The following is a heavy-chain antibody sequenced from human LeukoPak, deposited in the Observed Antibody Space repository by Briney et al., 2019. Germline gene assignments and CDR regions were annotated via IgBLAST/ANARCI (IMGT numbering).Heavy chain of an antibody. Sequence: SETLSLTCTVSDGSIRSYYWSWIRQPPGKGLEWIGYIYYSGSTNYNPSLKSRVTISVDTSKNQFSLKLSSVTAADTAVYYCARESFYGSEGYYYYGMDVWGQGTTVTVSS. CDR1: DGSIRSYY. J-gene: IGHJ6*02. CDR2: IYYSGST. CDR3: ARESFYGSEGYYYYGMDV. D-gene: IGHD3-10*01. V-gene: IGHV4-59*01.